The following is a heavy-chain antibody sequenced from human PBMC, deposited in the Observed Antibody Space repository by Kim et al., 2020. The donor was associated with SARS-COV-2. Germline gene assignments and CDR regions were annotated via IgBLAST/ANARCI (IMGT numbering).Heavy chain of an antibody. D-gene: IGHD6-13*01. Sequence: SETLSLTCTVSGGSISSGGYYWTWIRQHPGKGLECIGYIYYSGSTYYNPSLKSRVTISVDTSKNQFSLKLSSVTAADTAVYYCARGHGSWSLNWGQGTLVTVSS. CDR2: IYYSGST. V-gene: IGHV4-31*03. J-gene: IGHJ4*02. CDR1: GGSISSGGYY. CDR3: ARGHGSWSLN.